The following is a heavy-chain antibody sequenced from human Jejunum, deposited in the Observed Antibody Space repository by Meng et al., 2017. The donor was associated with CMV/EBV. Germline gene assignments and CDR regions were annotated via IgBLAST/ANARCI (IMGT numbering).Heavy chain of an antibody. J-gene: IGHJ4*02. D-gene: IGHD5-24*01. CDR2: IDTNTGNP. CDR3: TRGDGAHSAKFDY. V-gene: IGHV7-4-1*02. CDR1: GYSFMTYG. Sequence: CKTSGYSFMTYGINWVREAPGQRLEWMGWIDTNTGNPTYVQDFTGRFVFSLDTSVSTAYLQISGLRAEDTAMYYCTRGDGAHSAKFDYWGQGTLVTVSS.